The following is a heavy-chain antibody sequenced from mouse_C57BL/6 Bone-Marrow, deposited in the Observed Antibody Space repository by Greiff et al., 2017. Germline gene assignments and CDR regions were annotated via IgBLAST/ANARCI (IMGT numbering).Heavy chain of an antibody. D-gene: IGHD1-1*01. Sequence: VQLQQPGAELVKPGASVTLSCKASGYSFTSYWMHWVKQRPGQGLEWIGMIHPNSGSTNYNAKFKSKATLTVDKSSSTAYMQLSSLTSEDSAVYYCAGGVHGSPPFAYWGQGTLVTVSA. V-gene: IGHV1-64*01. CDR3: AGGVHGSPPFAY. CDR2: IHPNSGST. J-gene: IGHJ3*01. CDR1: GYSFTSYW.